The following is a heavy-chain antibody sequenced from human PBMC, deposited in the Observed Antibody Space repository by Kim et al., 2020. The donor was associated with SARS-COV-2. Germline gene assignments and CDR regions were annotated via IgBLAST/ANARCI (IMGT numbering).Heavy chain of an antibody. V-gene: IGHV1-3*01. D-gene: IGHD6-19*01. CDR2: INAVNGHT. CDR3: GREGGYSGSGWYNWLDP. CDR1: GYTFTDYT. J-gene: IGHJ5*02. Sequence: ASVKVSCKASGYTFTDYTMNWVRQAPGQRLEWMVWINAVNGHTKYSQKFQGRVTITTDTSASTAYMELRSLTSEDTAVYYCGREGGYSGSGWYNWLDPWGQGTLVTVSS.